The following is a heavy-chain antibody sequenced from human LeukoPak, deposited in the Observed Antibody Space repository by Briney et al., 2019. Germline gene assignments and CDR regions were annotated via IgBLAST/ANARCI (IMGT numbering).Heavy chain of an antibody. CDR2: IRYDGSNK. CDR1: GFTFSSYG. V-gene: IGHV3-30*02. CDR3: AKDVLPHSSSSLYYFDY. Sequence: PGGSLRLSCVASGFTFSSYGMHWVRQAPGKGLEWVAFIRYDGSNKYYADSVKGRFTISRDNSKNTLYLQMNSLRAEDTAVYYCAKDVLPHSSSSLYYFDYWGQGTLVTVSS. J-gene: IGHJ4*02. D-gene: IGHD6-6*01.